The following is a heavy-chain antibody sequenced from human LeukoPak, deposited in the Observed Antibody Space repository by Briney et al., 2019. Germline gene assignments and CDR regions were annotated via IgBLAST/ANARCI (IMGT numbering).Heavy chain of an antibody. CDR1: GFTFSSYS. V-gene: IGHV3-21*01. CDR2: ISSSSSYI. D-gene: IGHD3-10*01. CDR3: ARDPNYYGSGSPPDY. J-gene: IGHJ4*02. Sequence: GGSLRLSCAASGFTFSSYSMNWFRRAPGKGLEWVSSISSSSSYIYYADSVKGRFTISRDNAKNSLYLQMNSLRAEDTAVYYCARDPNYYGSGSPPDYWGQGTLVTVSS.